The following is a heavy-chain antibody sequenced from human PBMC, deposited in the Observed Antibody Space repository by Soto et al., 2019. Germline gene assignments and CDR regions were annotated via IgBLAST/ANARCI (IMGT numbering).Heavy chain of an antibody. V-gene: IGHV1-69*01. J-gene: IGHJ5*02. CDR1: GGTSSSYA. CDR3: ASDLGYCSSTSCYTAENWFDP. Sequence: QVQLVQSGAEVKKPGSSVKVSCKASGGTSSSYAISWVRQAPGQGLEWMGGIIPIFGTANYAQKFQGRVTITADESTSTAYMELSSLRSEDTAVYYCASDLGYCSSTSCYTAENWFDPWGQGTLVTVSS. D-gene: IGHD2-2*02. CDR2: IIPIFGTA.